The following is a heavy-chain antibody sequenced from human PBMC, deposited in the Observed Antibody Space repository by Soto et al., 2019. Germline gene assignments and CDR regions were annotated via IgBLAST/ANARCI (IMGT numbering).Heavy chain of an antibody. D-gene: IGHD3-3*01. CDR3: ARTLWSGYPTTFYYYYGMDV. CDR2: IYPGDSDT. J-gene: IGHJ6*02. V-gene: IGHV5-51*01. CDR1: GYSFTSYW. Sequence: GESLKISCKGSGYSFTSYWIGWVRQMPGKGLEWMGIIYPGDSDTRYSPSFQGQVTISADKSISTAYLQWSSLKASDTAMYYCARTLWSGYPTTFYYYYGMDVWDQGTTVTVSS.